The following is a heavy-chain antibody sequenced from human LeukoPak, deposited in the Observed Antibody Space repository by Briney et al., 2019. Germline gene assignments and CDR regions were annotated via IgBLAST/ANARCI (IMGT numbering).Heavy chain of an antibody. CDR1: GYTFTNFD. D-gene: IGHD4-11*01. CDR2: IIPIFGTA. CDR3: ASWDYSNYIRVSGEYFQH. Sequence: ASVKVSCKASGYTFTNFDINWVRQAPGQGLEWMGGIIPIFGTANYAQKFQGRVTITTDESTSTAYMELSSLRSEDTAVYYCASWDYSNYIRVSGEYFQHWGQGTLVTVSS. V-gene: IGHV1-69*05. J-gene: IGHJ1*01.